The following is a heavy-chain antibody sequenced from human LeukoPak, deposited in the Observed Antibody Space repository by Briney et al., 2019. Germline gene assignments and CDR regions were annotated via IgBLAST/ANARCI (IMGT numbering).Heavy chain of an antibody. D-gene: IGHD4-17*01. CDR3: ARGQGTVTTH. J-gene: IGHJ4*02. V-gene: IGHV4-34*01. Sequence: XETLSLTCAVSGGSFSGYYWTWIRQPPGKGLEWIGEINHSGSANYNPSLKSRVTISLDTSKNQFSLNLSSVTAADTAVYYCARGQGTVTTHWGQGTLVTVSS. CDR1: GGSFSGYY. CDR2: INHSGSA.